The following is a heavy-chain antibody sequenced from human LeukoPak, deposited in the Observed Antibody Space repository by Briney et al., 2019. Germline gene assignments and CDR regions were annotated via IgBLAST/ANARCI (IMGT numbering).Heavy chain of an antibody. D-gene: IGHD3-22*01. V-gene: IGHV4-59*01. CDR3: ARETPNYYDSSGHDAFDI. J-gene: IGHJ3*02. CDR1: GGSISSYY. Sequence: SETLSLTCTVSGGSISSYYWSWIRQPPGKGLEWIGYIYYSGSTNYNPSLKSRVTISVDASKNQFSLKLSSVTAADTAVYYCARETPNYYDSSGHDAFDIWGQGTMVTVSS. CDR2: IYYSGST.